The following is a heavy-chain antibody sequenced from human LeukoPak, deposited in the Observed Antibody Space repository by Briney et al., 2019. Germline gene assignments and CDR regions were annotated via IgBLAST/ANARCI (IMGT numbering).Heavy chain of an antibody. CDR3: AKAGYYYDSSGDYYYYGMDV. Sequence: GGSLRLSCVASGFTFSSYGMHWVRQAPGKGLEWVAVISYDGSNKYYADSVKGRFTISRDNSKNTLYLQMNSLRAEDTAVYYCAKAGYYYDSSGDYYYYGMDVWGQGTTVTVSS. V-gene: IGHV3-30*18. CDR2: ISYDGSNK. D-gene: IGHD3-22*01. J-gene: IGHJ6*02. CDR1: GFTFSSYG.